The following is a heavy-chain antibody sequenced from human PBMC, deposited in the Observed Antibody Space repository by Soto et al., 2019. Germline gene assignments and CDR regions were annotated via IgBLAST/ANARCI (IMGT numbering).Heavy chain of an antibody. CDR3: ASSREGGSGRYFDY. CDR2: ISAHNGNT. J-gene: IGHJ4*02. V-gene: IGHV1-18*01. CDR1: GYTFTSYG. D-gene: IGHD1-26*01. Sequence: QVQLVQSGAEVRKPGASVKVSCKASGYTFTSYGLTWVRQAPGQGLEWMGWISAHNGNTNYAQKFQGGGTMTTGTSTSTAYMELRSLRSDDTALYYCASSREGGSGRYFDYWGQGTLVTVSS.